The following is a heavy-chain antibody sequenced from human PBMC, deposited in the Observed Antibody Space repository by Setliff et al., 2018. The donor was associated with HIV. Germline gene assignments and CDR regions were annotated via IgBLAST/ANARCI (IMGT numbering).Heavy chain of an antibody. D-gene: IGHD3-22*01. Sequence: SVKVSCKASGFTFNHYALSWVRQAPGQRPEWMGGTNPQSDIANHAQRFQGRVTITADHSTTTTYMELTSLRADDTAVYYCVRVGPWYYARSGYLASWDYWGQGTLVTVS. CDR2: TNPQSDIA. CDR1: GFTFNHYA. J-gene: IGHJ4*02. CDR3: VRVGPWYYARSGYLASWDY. V-gene: IGHV1-69*10.